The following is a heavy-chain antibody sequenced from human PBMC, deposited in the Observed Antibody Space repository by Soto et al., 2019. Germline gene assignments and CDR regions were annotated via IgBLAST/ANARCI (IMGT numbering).Heavy chain of an antibody. CDR3: ARDYFSGWYPAIFDY. V-gene: IGHV1-18*01. Sequence: QVQLVQSGAEVKKPGASVKVSCKASGYTFTSYGISWVRQAPGQGLEWMGWISAYNGNTNYAQKLQGRVTMTTDTSTSTAYMELRSLRSADTAVYYCARDYFSGWYPAIFDYWGQGTLVTVSS. CDR1: GYTFTSYG. J-gene: IGHJ4*02. CDR2: ISAYNGNT. D-gene: IGHD6-19*01.